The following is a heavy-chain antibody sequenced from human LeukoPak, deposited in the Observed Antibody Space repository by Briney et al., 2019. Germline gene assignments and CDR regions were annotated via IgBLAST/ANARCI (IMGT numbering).Heavy chain of an antibody. CDR1: GYTFTSYD. J-gene: IGHJ5*02. Sequence: GASVKVSCKASGYTFTSYDINWVRQATGQGLEWMGWMNPNSGSTGYAQKFQGRVTMTRNTSISTAYMELSSLRSEDTAVYYCARGPPKYYYALGNWFDPWGQGTLVTVSS. V-gene: IGHV1-8*01. CDR2: MNPNSGST. CDR3: ARGPPKYYYALGNWFDP. D-gene: IGHD3-10*01.